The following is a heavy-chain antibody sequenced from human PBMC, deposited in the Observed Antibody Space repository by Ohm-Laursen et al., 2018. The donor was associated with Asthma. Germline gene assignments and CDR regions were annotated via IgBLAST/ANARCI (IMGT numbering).Heavy chain of an antibody. CDR2: INAGNGNT. D-gene: IGHD4-23*01. CDR1: GYTFTSYA. Sequence: ASVKVSCKVSGYTFTSYAMHWVRQAPGQRLEWMGWINAGNGNTKYSQKFQGRVTITRDTSASTAYMELSSLRSEDTAVYYCARGGDGGNSDFDYWGQGTLVTVSS. J-gene: IGHJ4*02. CDR3: ARGGDGGNSDFDY. V-gene: IGHV1-3*01.